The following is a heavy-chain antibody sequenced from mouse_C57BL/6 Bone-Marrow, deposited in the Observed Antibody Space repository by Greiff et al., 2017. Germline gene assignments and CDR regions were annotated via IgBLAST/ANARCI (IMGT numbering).Heavy chain of an antibody. CDR3: AREIYPLYYYAMDY. CDR1: GFTFSDYG. V-gene: IGHV5-17*01. CDR2: ISSGSSTI. Sequence: EVQGVESGGGLVKPGGSLKLSCAASGFTFSDYGMHWVRQAPEKGLEWVAYISSGSSTIYYADTVKGRFTISRDNAKNTLFLQMTSLRSEDTAMYYCAREIYPLYYYAMDYWGQGTSVTVSS. J-gene: IGHJ4*01.